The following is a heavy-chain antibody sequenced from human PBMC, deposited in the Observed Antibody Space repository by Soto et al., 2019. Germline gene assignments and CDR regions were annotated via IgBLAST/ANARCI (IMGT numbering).Heavy chain of an antibody. V-gene: IGHV3-23*01. CDR1: GFTFSSYA. CDR2: ISGSGGST. Sequence: PGGSLRLSCAASGFTFSSYAMSWVRQAPGKGLEWVSAISGSGGSTYYADSVKGRFTISRDNSKNTLYLQMNSLRAEDTAVYYCAKRTRYYDSSGYQYYFDYWGQGTLVTVSS. J-gene: IGHJ4*02. CDR3: AKRTRYYDSSGYQYYFDY. D-gene: IGHD3-22*01.